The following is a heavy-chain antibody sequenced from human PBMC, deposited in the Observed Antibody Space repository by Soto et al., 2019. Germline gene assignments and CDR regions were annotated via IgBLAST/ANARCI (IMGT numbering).Heavy chain of an antibody. CDR1: GGSISSSSYY. CDR3: ARDQGVTRYFDY. V-gene: IGHV4-39*07. D-gene: IGHD2-21*02. Sequence: SETLSLTCTVSGGSISSSSYYWGWIRQPPGKGLEWIGSIYPSESTYFNPSLKGRVTISVDTSMNQFSLKLTSATAADTAVYYCARDQGVTRYFDYWGQGTQVTV. J-gene: IGHJ4*02. CDR2: IYPSEST.